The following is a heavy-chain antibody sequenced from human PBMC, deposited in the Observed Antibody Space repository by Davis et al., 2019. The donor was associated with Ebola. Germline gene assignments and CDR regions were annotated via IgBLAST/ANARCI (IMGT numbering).Heavy chain of an antibody. V-gene: IGHV4-61*01. Sequence: SETLSLTCTVSGGSVSSGSYYWSWIRQPPGKGLEWIGYIYYSGSTNYNPSLKSRVTISVDTSKNQFSLKLSSVTAADTAVYYCARDSSGWYPYYFDYWGQGTLVTVSS. CDR2: IYYSGST. D-gene: IGHD6-19*01. CDR3: ARDSSGWYPYYFDY. CDR1: GGSVSSGSYY. J-gene: IGHJ4*02.